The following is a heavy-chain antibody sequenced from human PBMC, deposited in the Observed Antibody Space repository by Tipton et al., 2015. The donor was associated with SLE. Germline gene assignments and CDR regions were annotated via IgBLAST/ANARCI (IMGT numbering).Heavy chain of an antibody. V-gene: IGHV4-39*07. CDR2: INHSGRT. Sequence: TLSLTCSVSGGSITNSNYFWGWIRQPPGKGLEWVGEINHSGRTNYSPSLKSRVTISMDASKNQFSLKLASMTAADTAVYYCARGQCTSCYYYYMDVWGKGTTVTVSS. J-gene: IGHJ6*03. D-gene: IGHD2-2*01. CDR1: GGSITNSNYF. CDR3: ARGQCTSCYYYYMDV.